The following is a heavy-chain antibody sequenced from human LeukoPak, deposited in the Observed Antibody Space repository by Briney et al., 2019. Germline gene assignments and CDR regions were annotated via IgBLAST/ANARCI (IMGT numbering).Heavy chain of an antibody. D-gene: IGHD2-2*01. Sequence: ASVKVSCTVSGYTLTELSMHWVRQAPGKGLEWMGGFDPEDGETIYAQKFQGRVTMTEDTSTDTAYMELSSLRSEDTAVYYCATGPYCSSTSCYDWFDPWGQGTLVTVSS. J-gene: IGHJ5*02. CDR3: ATGPYCSSTSCYDWFDP. V-gene: IGHV1-24*01. CDR1: GYTLTELS. CDR2: FDPEDGET.